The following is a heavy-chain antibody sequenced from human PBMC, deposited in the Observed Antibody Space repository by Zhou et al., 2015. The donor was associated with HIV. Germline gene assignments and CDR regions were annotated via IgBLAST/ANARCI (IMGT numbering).Heavy chain of an antibody. Sequence: QVQLVQSGAEVKKPGSSVKVSCKASGGTFSSYAISWVRQAPGQGLEWMGGIIPIFGTANYAQKFQGRVTITADESTSTAYMELSSLRSEDTAVYYCASGELLLRFLEWVPWGWFDPWGQGTLVTVSS. CDR1: GGTFSSYA. J-gene: IGHJ5*02. CDR2: IIPIFGTA. V-gene: IGHV1-69*01. CDR3: ASGELLLRFLEWVPWGWFDP. D-gene: IGHD3-3*01.